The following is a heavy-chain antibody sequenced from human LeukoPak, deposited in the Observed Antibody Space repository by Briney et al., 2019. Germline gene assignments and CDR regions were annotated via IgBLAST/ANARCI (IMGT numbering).Heavy chain of an antibody. Sequence: PSETLSLTCAVYGGSFSGYYWSWIRQPPGKGLEWIGYIYYSGSTNYNPSLKSRVTISVDTSKNQFSLKLSSVTAADTAVYYCAGGSTTYFQHWGQGTLVTVSS. D-gene: IGHD2/OR15-2a*01. CDR3: AGGSTTYFQH. V-gene: IGHV4-59*01. J-gene: IGHJ1*01. CDR2: IYYSGST. CDR1: GGSFSGYY.